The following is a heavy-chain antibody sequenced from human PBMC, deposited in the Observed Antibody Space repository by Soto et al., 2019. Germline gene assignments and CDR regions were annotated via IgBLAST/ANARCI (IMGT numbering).Heavy chain of an antibody. J-gene: IGHJ6*03. V-gene: IGHV3-23*01. D-gene: IGHD4-4*01. CDR1: GFTFSSYA. Sequence: PGGSLRLSCAASGFTFSSYAMSWVRQAPGKGLEWVSAISGSGGSTYYADSVKGRFTISRDNSKNTLYLQMNSLRAEDTAVYYCAKDRGLHGLNYYMDVWGKGTTVTVSS. CDR2: ISGSGGST. CDR3: AKDRGLHGLNYYMDV.